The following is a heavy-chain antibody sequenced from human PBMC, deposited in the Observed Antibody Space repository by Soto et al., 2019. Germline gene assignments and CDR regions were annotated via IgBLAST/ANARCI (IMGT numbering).Heavy chain of an antibody. V-gene: IGHV3-33*01. Sequence: GSLRLSCAASGFTFSSYGMHWVRQAPGKGLEWVAVIWYDGSSKDYAHSVKGRFTISRGNSKDTLYLQMNRLRAEDTIVYYCARDGGSGWSYGFDYWGQGTLVTVSS. CDR1: GFTFSSYG. J-gene: IGHJ4*02. CDR3: ARDGGSGWSYGFDY. CDR2: IWYDGSSK. D-gene: IGHD6-19*01.